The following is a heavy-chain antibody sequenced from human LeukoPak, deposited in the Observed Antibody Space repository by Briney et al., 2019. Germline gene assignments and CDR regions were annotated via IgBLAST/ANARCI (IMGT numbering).Heavy chain of an antibody. CDR3: ARGVVLTGYPLDF. V-gene: IGHV4-59*01. J-gene: IGHJ4*02. D-gene: IGHD3-9*01. CDR1: GGSFSNYY. CDR2: IYYSGTT. Sequence: SETLPLICTVSGGSFSNYYWSWLRQPPGRGLEWIGFIYYSGTTDYNPSLKSRVTISIDTSKKHFSLKLSSVTAADTAVYYCARGVVLTGYPLDFWGRGTLVTVSS.